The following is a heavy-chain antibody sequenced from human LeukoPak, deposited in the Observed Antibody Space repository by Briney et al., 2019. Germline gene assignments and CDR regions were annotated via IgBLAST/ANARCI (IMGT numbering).Heavy chain of an antibody. CDR2: ITDSADST. Sequence: GGSLRLSCAASGFTFNTHAMHWVRQAPGKGLDWVSAITDSADSTYHADSVKGRFTISRDNSRNTLYLQMNGLRAEDTAVYYCAKGSRSSRPYYFDYWGQGILVTVSS. V-gene: IGHV3-23*01. CDR3: AKGSRSSRPYYFDY. CDR1: GFTFNTHA. D-gene: IGHD6-6*01. J-gene: IGHJ4*02.